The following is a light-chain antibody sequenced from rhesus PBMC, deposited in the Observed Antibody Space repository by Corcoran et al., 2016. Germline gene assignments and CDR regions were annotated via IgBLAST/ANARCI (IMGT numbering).Light chain of an antibody. CDR3: QQHDNSPLT. Sequence: DIQMTQSPSSLSASVGDRVTITCRDSQGISNWLAWYQQKPGKAPKPLIYRASNLETGVPSRFSGSGSGTDFTLTISSLQPEDIATYYCQQHDNSPLTFGGGTKVEIK. J-gene: IGKJ4*01. V-gene: IGKV1-69*01. CDR1: QGISNW. CDR2: RAS.